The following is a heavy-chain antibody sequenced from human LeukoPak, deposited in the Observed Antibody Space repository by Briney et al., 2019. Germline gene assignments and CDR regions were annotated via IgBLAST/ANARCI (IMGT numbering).Heavy chain of an antibody. J-gene: IGHJ4*02. Sequence: GGSLRFSCAASGVTFSSFDMNWVREAAGKGLEWVSYISSSGSTIYYADSVKGRFTISRDNAKSSLYLQMSSLRGEDTAVYYCASSLTHFDYWGQGTLVTVSS. CDR3: ASSLTHFDY. D-gene: IGHD1-14*01. CDR2: ISSSGSTI. CDR1: GVTFSSFD. V-gene: IGHV3-48*03.